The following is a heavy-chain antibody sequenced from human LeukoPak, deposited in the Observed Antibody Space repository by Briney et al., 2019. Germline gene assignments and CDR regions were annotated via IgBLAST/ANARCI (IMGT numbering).Heavy chain of an antibody. Sequence: SETLSLTCTVSGGSISSYYWSWIRQPPGKGLEWIGYIYYSGSTNYNPSLKSRVTLSLDRSRNQFSLKLSSVTAADTAVYYCARTYYDILTGYYFDPWGQGTLVTVSS. CDR2: IYYSGST. CDR3: ARTYYDILTGYYFDP. J-gene: IGHJ5*02. D-gene: IGHD3-9*01. V-gene: IGHV4-59*12. CDR1: GGSISSYY.